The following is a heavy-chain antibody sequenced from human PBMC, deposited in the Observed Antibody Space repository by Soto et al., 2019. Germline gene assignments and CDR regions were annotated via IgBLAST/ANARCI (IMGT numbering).Heavy chain of an antibody. Sequence: GESLKISCKGSGYSFTSYWISWVRQMPGKGLEWMGRIDPSDSYTNYSPSFQGHVTISADKSISTAYLQWSSLKASDTAMYYCVSSANFYGYDYYGMDVWGQGTTVTVSS. J-gene: IGHJ6*02. CDR3: VSSANFYGYDYYGMDV. V-gene: IGHV5-10-1*01. CDR2: IDPSDSYT. D-gene: IGHD3-10*01. CDR1: GYSFTSYW.